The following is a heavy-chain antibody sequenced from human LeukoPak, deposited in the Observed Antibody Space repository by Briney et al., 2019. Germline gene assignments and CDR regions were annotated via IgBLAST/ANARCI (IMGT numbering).Heavy chain of an antibody. D-gene: IGHD5-24*01. CDR1: GGSTSSNY. J-gene: IGHJ6*03. CDR3: ATRAGYGYMDV. CDR2: IYSTAST. Sequence: SETLSLTCTVSGGSTSSNYWSWIRQPPGKGLEWIGYIYSTASTNYNPPLRSRVSMSIDASKNQFYLKLSSVTAADTAVYYCATRAGYGYMDVWGKGTTVTVSS. V-gene: IGHV4-4*09.